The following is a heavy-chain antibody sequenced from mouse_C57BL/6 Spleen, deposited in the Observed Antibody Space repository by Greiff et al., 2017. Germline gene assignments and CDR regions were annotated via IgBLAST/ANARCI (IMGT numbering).Heavy chain of an antibody. CDR1: GYTFTSYW. CDR2: IYPGSGST. Sequence: VQLQQPGAELVKPGASVKMSCKASGYTFTSYWINWVKQRPGQGLEWIGDIYPGSGSTNYNEKFKSKATLPVDTSSSTAYMQLSSLTSEASAVYYCAMTAQATRDYWGQGTTLTVSS. J-gene: IGHJ2*01. D-gene: IGHD3-2*02. CDR3: AMTAQATRDY. V-gene: IGHV1-55*01.